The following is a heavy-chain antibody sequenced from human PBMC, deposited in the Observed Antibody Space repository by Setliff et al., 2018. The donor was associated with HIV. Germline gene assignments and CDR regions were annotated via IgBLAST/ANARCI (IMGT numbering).Heavy chain of an antibody. CDR3: ARAGSFDPYYYMDV. V-gene: IGHV5-51*01. CDR2: VYPGDSDT. D-gene: IGHD3-10*01. Sequence: GESLKISCKGSGYSFSNYWIGWVRQMPGKGLEWMGIVYPGDSDTRYSPSFEGQVTISADKSISTAYLQWSSLKASDSAMYYCARAGSFDPYYYMDVWGKGTTVTVSS. CDR1: GYSFSNYW. J-gene: IGHJ6*03.